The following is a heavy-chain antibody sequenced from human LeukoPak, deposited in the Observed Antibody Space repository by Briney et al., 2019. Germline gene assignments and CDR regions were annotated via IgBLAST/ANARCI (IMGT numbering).Heavy chain of an antibody. CDR3: ARRPYYYYGMDV. CDR2: IYYSGST. Sequence: SETLSLTCTVSGGSLSSYYWSWIRQPPGKGLEWIGYIYYSGSTNYNPSLKSRVTISVDTSKNQFSLKLSSVTAADTAVYYCARRPYYYYGMDVWGQGTTVTVSS. CDR1: GGSLSSYY. V-gene: IGHV4-59*08. J-gene: IGHJ6*02.